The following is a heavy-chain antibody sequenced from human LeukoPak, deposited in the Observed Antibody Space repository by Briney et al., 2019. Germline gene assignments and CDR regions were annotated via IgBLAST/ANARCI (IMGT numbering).Heavy chain of an antibody. V-gene: IGHV3-23*01. Sequence: GGSLRLSCAASGFTFSSYAMSWVRQAAGKGLEWVSAISGSGGSTHYADSVKGRFTISRDNSKNKLYLQMNSLRAEDTAVYYCAKASVYDSSGYYSPLGYYFDYWGQGTLVTVSS. CDR2: ISGSGGST. J-gene: IGHJ4*02. D-gene: IGHD3-22*01. CDR1: GFTFSSYA. CDR3: AKASVYDSSGYYSPLGYYFDY.